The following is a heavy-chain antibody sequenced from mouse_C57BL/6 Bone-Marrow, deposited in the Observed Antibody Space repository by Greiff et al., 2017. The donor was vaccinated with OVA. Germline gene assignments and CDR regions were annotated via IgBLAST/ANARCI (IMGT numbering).Heavy chain of an antibody. J-gene: IGHJ4*01. Sequence: QVQLQQSGAELARPGASVKLSCKASGYTFTSYGISWVKQRTGQGLEWIGEIYPRSGNTYYNEKFKGKATLTADKSSSPAYMELRSLTSEDSAVYFCAREETFYAMGYWGQGTSVTVSS. CDR1: GYTFTSYG. CDR3: AREETFYAMGY. CDR2: IYPRSGNT. V-gene: IGHV1-81*01.